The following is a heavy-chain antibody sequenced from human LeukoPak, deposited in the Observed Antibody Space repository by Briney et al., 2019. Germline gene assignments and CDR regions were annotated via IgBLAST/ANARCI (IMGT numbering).Heavy chain of an antibody. CDR2: IYHSGST. J-gene: IGHJ3*02. Sequence: PSQTLSLTCAVSGGPISSGGYSWSWIRQPPGKGLEWIGYIYHSGSTYYNPSLKSRVTISVDRSKNQFSLKLSSVTAADTAVYYCARVKGYYDSSGQPSYVDAFDIWGQGTMVTVSS. D-gene: IGHD3-22*01. V-gene: IGHV4-30-2*01. CDR1: GGPISSGGYS. CDR3: ARVKGYYDSSGQPSYVDAFDI.